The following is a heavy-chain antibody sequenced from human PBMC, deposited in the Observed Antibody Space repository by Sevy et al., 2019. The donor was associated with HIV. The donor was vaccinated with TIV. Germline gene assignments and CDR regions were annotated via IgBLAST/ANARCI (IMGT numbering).Heavy chain of an antibody. CDR1: GGSISSYY. J-gene: IGHJ5*02. CDR3: ARVRGPGPFDP. CDR2: IYTSGST. Sequence: SETLSLTCTVSGGSISSYYWTWIRQPAGKGLEWIGRIYTSGSTSYNPSLKSRVTMSVDTSKNQFFLKLSSVTAADTAMYYCARVRGPGPFDPWGQGTLVTVSS. V-gene: IGHV4-4*07.